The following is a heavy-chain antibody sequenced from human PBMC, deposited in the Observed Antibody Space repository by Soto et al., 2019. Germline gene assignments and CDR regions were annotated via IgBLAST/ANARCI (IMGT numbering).Heavy chain of an antibody. CDR2: IYYSGST. V-gene: IGHV4-59*01. J-gene: IGHJ4*02. Sequence: SETLSLTCTVSGGSISSYYWSWIRQPPGKGLEWIGYIYYSGSTNYNPSLKSRVTISVDTSKNQFSLKLSSVTAADTAVYYCARDTAGGHGFDYWGQGTLVTVSS. CDR3: ARDTAGGHGFDY. CDR1: GGSISSYY. D-gene: IGHD5-18*01.